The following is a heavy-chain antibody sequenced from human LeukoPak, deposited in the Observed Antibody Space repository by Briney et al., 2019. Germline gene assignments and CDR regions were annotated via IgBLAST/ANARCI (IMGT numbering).Heavy chain of an antibody. Sequence: GEYLKISCKGSGYSFTSHWIGWVRKMPGKGLEWMGIIYPGGAFTSYSPSFQGQVTISADKSISTAYLQWSSLNASDTATYYCARLGLGEGSNWFDPWGEGTLVSV. V-gene: IGHV5-51*01. CDR2: IYPGGAFT. D-gene: IGHD3-10*01. CDR1: GYSFTSHW. CDR3: ARLGLGEGSNWFDP. J-gene: IGHJ5*02.